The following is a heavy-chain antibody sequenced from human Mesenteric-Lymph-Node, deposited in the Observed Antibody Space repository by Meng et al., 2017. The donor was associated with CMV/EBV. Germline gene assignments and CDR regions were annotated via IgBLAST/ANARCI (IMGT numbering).Heavy chain of an antibody. CDR2: ISAYNGNT. Sequence: FSNYGISWVRQAPGQGLEWMGWISAYNGNTNYAQKLQGRVTMTTDTSTSTAYMELRSLRSDDTAVYYCAREAGVTMVRGVRGKYFDYWGQGTLVTVSS. CDR3: AREAGVTMVRGVRGKYFDY. CDR1: FSNYG. V-gene: IGHV1-18*01. D-gene: IGHD3-10*01. J-gene: IGHJ4*02.